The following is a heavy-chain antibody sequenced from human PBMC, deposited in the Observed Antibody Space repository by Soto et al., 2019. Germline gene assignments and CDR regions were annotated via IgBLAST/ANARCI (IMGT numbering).Heavy chain of an antibody. J-gene: IGHJ6*02. CDR3: ARVLLWFGELLNYYGMDV. CDR1: GYSISSGYY. CDR2: IYHSGST. Sequence: LSLTCAVSGYSISSGYYWGWIRQPPGKGLEWIGSIYHSGSTYYNPSLKSRVTISVDTSKNQFSLKLSSVTAADTAVYYCARVLLWFGELLNYYGMDVWGQGTTVTVSS. V-gene: IGHV4-38-2*01. D-gene: IGHD3-10*01.